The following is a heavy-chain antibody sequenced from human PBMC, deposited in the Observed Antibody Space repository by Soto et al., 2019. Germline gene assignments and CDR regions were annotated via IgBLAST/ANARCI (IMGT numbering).Heavy chain of an antibody. D-gene: IGHD3-10*01. CDR2: INHSGST. CDR3: ARRYVTMVRGVITRGNWFDP. CDR1: GGSFSGYY. Sequence: QVQLQQWGAGLLKPSETLSLTCAVYGGSFSGYYWSWIRQPPGKGLEWIGEINHSGSTNYNPSLRSLCTMSVDTSKNQFSLKLSSVTAADTAVYYCARRYVTMVRGVITRGNWFDPWGQGTLVTVSS. J-gene: IGHJ5*02. V-gene: IGHV4-34*01.